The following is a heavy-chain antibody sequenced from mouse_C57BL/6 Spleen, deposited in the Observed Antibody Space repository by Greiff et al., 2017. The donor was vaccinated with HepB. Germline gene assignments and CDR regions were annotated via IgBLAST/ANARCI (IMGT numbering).Heavy chain of an antibody. CDR3: ARRGWDVSYAMDY. CDR1: GYTFTDYY. D-gene: IGHD4-1*01. Sequence: VQLQQSGAELVRPGASVKLSCKASGYTFTDYYINWVKQRPGQGLEWIARIYPGSGNTYYNEKFKGKATLTAEKSSSTAYMQLSSLTSEDSAVYFCARRGWDVSYAMDYWGQGTSVTVSS. V-gene: IGHV1-76*01. CDR2: IYPGSGNT. J-gene: IGHJ4*01.